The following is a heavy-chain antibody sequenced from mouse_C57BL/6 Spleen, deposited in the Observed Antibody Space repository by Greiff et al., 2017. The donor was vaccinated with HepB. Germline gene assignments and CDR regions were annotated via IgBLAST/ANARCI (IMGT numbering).Heavy chain of an antibody. CDR3: ARGDGYFDV. J-gene: IGHJ1*03. CDR2: INPSSGYT. Sequence: VQLQQSGAELARPGASVKMSCKASGYTFTSYTMHWVKQRPGQGLEWIGYINPSSGYTKYNQKFKDKATLSADKSPSTAYMQLSSLTSEDSAVYYCARGDGYFDVWGTGTTVTVSS. V-gene: IGHV1-4*01. D-gene: IGHD3-3*01. CDR1: GYTFTSYT.